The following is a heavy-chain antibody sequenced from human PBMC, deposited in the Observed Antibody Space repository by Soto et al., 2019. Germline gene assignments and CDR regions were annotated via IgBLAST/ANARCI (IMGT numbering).Heavy chain of an antibody. CDR2: ISYDGINK. CDR1: GFTFSSYG. Sequence: QVQLVESGGGVVQPGRSLRLSCAASGFTFSSYGMHWVRQAPGKGLEWVAVISYDGINKYYTDSVKGRFTISRDNSKNTLFLQMISLRADDTAVYYCAKDLRTPGPFYYDSSGYLPRDSWGQGTLVTVSS. J-gene: IGHJ4*02. V-gene: IGHV3-30*18. CDR3: AKDLRTPGPFYYDSSGYLPRDS. D-gene: IGHD3-22*01.